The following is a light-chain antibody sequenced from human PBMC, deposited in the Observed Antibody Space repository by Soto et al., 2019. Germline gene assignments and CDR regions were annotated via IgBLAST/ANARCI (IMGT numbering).Light chain of an antibody. Sequence: EIVMTQSPATLSVSPGERATLSCRASQSVSSNLAWYQQKPGQAPRLLIYGASTRATGIPARFSGSWSGTEFPLTISSLQSEDFAVYYCQQYNNLPQTFGQGTKVEIK. CDR1: QSVSSN. CDR3: QQYNNLPQT. V-gene: IGKV3-15*01. CDR2: GAS. J-gene: IGKJ1*01.